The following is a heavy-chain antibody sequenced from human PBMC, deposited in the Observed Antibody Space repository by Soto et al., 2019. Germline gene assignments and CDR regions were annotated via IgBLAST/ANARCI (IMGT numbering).Heavy chain of an antibody. V-gene: IGHV1-18*01. J-gene: IGHJ4*02. Sequence: GASVKVSCKASGYTFTGYGISWVRQAPGQGLEWMGWISAYNGNTNYAQKLQGRVTMTTDTSTSTAYMELRSLRSDDTAVYYCARDRVRLWELLNDRRISHFDYWGQGTLVTVSS. D-gene: IGHD1-26*01. CDR3: ARDRVRLWELLNDRRISHFDY. CDR1: GYTFTGYG. CDR2: ISAYNGNT.